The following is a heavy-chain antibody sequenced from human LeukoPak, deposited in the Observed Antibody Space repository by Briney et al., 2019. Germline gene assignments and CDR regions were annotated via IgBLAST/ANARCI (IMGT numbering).Heavy chain of an antibody. V-gene: IGHV3-30-3*01. CDR3: ARESPACGEDCYFDY. J-gene: IGHJ4*02. D-gene: IGHD2-21*02. Sequence: GGSLRLSCAASGFTFGSYAMHWVRQAPGRGLEWEAGISYDGTNKYYADSVKGRFTISRDNSKNTLYLQMNSLRTDDTAVYYCARESPACGEDCYFDYWGQGTLVTVSS. CDR1: GFTFGSYA. CDR2: ISYDGTNK.